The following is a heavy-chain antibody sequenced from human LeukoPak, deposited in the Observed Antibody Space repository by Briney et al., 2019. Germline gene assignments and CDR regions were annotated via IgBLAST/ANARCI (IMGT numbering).Heavy chain of an antibody. Sequence: SETLSLTCTVSGGSISSYYWSWIRQPPGKGLEWIGYIYYSGSTNYNPSLKSRVTISVDPSKNQFSLKLSSVTAADTAVYYCARLLRESWFDPWGQGTPVTVSS. D-gene: IGHD3-3*01. CDR1: GGSISSYY. V-gene: IGHV4-59*08. CDR3: ARLLRESWFDP. CDR2: IYYSGST. J-gene: IGHJ5*02.